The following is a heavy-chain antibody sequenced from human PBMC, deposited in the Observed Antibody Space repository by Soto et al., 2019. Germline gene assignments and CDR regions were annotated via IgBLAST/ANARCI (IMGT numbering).Heavy chain of an antibody. V-gene: IGHV3-74*01. J-gene: IGHJ4*02. Sequence: GGSLRLSCAASGFTFSNYWMHWVRQVPGKGLVWVSRIDSVGLSTTYADSVKGRFTISRDNAENTLYLQMNSLRAEDTAIYYCARDGYDYDTSGDYFGYWGQGTLVTVSS. CDR3: ARDGYDYDTSGDYFGY. CDR2: IDSVGLST. D-gene: IGHD3-22*01. CDR1: GFTFSNYW.